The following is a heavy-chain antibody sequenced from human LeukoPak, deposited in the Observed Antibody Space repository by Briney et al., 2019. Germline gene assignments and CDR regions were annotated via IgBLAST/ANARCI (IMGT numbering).Heavy chain of an antibody. CDR1: GFTFSNYA. Sequence: GGSLKLSCAASGFTFSNYAMSWVRQAPGKGLEWVSTISGSGDTTYYADSVKGRFTLSRDNSKNTLYLQMNSLRAEDTAVYYCAKGVAGTNWFDPWGQGTLVTVSS. J-gene: IGHJ5*02. CDR3: AKGVAGTNWFDP. D-gene: IGHD6-19*01. CDR2: ISGSGDTT. V-gene: IGHV3-23*01.